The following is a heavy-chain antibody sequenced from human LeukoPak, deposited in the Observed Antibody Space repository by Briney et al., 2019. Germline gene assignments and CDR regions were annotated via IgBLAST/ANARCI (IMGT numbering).Heavy chain of an antibody. CDR2: INNGGTT. CDR3: ARARAGYYDFWSGYTLFDY. CDR1: GGSFSGYY. D-gene: IGHD3-3*01. J-gene: IGHJ4*02. V-gene: IGHV4-34*01. Sequence: SETLSLTCAVYGGSFSGYYWTYIRQPPGKGLEWIGEINNGGTTNYNPSLKSRVTISVDASKNQFSLKLSSVTAADTAVYYCARARAGYYDFWSGYTLFDYWGQGTLVTVSS.